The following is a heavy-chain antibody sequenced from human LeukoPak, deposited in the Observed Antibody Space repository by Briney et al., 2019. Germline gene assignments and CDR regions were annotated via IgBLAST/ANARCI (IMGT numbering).Heavy chain of an antibody. V-gene: IGHV3-74*01. J-gene: IGHJ4*02. Sequence: PGGSLRLSCAASGFTFSRYWMHWVRQAPGKGLVWVSYIKSDGSSTSTADSAKGRFTISRDNAKNTVYLQMNSLRAEDTAVYYCVRDNRSYNFDYWGQGTLVTVSS. CDR1: GFTFSRYW. D-gene: IGHD1-26*01. CDR3: VRDNRSYNFDY. CDR2: IKSDGSST.